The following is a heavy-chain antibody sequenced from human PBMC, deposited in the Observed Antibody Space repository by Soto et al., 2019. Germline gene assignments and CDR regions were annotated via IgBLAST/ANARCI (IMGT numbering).Heavy chain of an antibody. CDR1: GGTFSSYA. V-gene: IGHV1-69*13. Sequence: GASVKVSCKASGGTFSSYAISWVRQAPGQGLEWMGGIIPIFGTANYAQKFQGRVTITADESTSTAYMELSSLRSEDTAVYYCARDRNPDYYDSSGYYYGPFDYWGQGTLVTVSS. J-gene: IGHJ4*02. CDR3: ARDRNPDYYDSSGYYYGPFDY. CDR2: IIPIFGTA. D-gene: IGHD3-22*01.